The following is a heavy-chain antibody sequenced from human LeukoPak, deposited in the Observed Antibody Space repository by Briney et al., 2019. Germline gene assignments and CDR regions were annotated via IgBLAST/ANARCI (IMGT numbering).Heavy chain of an antibody. CDR1: GYTFTSYG. CDR3: ARDQITMVRGAVFDY. CDR2: ISAYNGNT. Sequence: GASVKVSCKASGYTFTSYGISWVRQAPGQGLEWIGWISAYNGNTNYAQKLQGRVTMTTDTSTSTAYMELRSLRSDDTAVYYCARDQITMVRGAVFDYWGQGTLVTVSS. V-gene: IGHV1-18*01. J-gene: IGHJ4*02. D-gene: IGHD3-10*01.